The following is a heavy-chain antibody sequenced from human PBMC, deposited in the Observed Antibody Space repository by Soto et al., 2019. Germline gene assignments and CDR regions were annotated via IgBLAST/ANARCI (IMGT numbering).Heavy chain of an antibody. CDR2: ISYGGSNK. J-gene: IGHJ4*02. CDR3: ARDGLLGYFDY. CDR1: GGTFSSYA. D-gene: IGHD3-16*01. Sequence: SCKASGGTFSSYAMHWVRQAPGKGLEGVAVISYGGSNKYYADSVKGRFTISRDNSKNTLYLQMNSLRAEDTAVYYCARDGLLGYFDYWGQGTLVTVSS. V-gene: IGHV3-30-3*01.